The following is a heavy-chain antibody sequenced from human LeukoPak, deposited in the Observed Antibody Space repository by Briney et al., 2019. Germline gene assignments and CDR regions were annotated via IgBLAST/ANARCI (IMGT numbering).Heavy chain of an antibody. Sequence: SETLSLTCTVSGGSISSSSYYWGWIRQPPGKGLGWIGSIYYSGSTYYNPSLKSRVTISVDTSKNQFSLKLSSVTAADTAVYYRASSNYYDSSGSLDYWGQGTLVTVSS. CDR3: ASSNYYDSSGSLDY. D-gene: IGHD3-22*01. V-gene: IGHV4-39*01. J-gene: IGHJ4*02. CDR1: GGSISSSSYY. CDR2: IYYSGST.